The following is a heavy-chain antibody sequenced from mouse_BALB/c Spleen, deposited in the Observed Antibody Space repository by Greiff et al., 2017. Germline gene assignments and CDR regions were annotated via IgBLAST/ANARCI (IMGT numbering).Heavy chain of an antibody. V-gene: IGHV1-31*01. CDR3: ARGGITTVLVDY. CDR2: INPYNGAT. J-gene: IGHJ2*01. D-gene: IGHD1-1*01. Sequence: VQLQQSGPELVKPGASVKISCKASGYSFTGYYMHWVKQSHVKSLEWIGRINPYNGATSYNQNFKDKASLTVDKSSSTAYMELNSLTSEDSAVYYCARGGITTVLVDYWGQGTTLTVSS. CDR1: GYSFTGYY.